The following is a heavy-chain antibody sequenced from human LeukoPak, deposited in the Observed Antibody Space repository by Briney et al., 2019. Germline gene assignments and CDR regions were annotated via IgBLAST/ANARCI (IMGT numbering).Heavy chain of an antibody. J-gene: IGHJ3*02. V-gene: IGHV5-51*01. CDR3: ARRRLEATDAFDI. CDR2: IYPGDSDT. CDR1: GYSFTSYW. D-gene: IGHD1-26*01. Sequence: PGESLKISCKGSGYSFTSYWIGWVRQIPGKGLEWMGIIYPGDSDTRYSPSFQGQVTISADKSISTAYLQWSSLKASGTAMYYCARRRLEATDAFDIWGQGTMVTVSS.